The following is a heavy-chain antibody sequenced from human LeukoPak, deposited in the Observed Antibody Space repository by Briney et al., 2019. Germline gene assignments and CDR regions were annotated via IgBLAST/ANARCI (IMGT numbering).Heavy chain of an antibody. J-gene: IGHJ4*02. CDR1: GFTFSSSW. Sequence: GGSLRLSCAASGFTFSSSWMSWVRQAPGKGLEWVANIKQDGSEKYYVDSLKGRFTISRDNAKNSLYLQVNSLRAEDTAVYFCARVVPPLYYFDYWGQGTLVSVSS. CDR3: ARVVPPLYYFDY. V-gene: IGHV3-7*01. D-gene: IGHD3-10*01. CDR2: IKQDGSEK.